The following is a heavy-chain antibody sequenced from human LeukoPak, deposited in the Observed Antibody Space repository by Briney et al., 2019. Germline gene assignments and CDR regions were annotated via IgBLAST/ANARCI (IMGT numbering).Heavy chain of an antibody. Sequence: GGSLRLSCAASGFPFIKYTLTWVRQAPGKGLEWVSSISTSSSYIYYADSLKGRFTISRDSAKNSLYLQMDSLRAEDTAVYYCARHGDYDILTGPHYGMDVWGHGTTVTVSS. CDR2: ISTSSSYI. D-gene: IGHD3-9*01. CDR1: GFPFIKYT. V-gene: IGHV3-21*06. J-gene: IGHJ6*02. CDR3: ARHGDYDILTGPHYGMDV.